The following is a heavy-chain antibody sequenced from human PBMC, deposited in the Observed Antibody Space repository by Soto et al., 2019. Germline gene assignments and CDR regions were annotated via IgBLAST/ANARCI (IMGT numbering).Heavy chain of an antibody. Sequence: EVQLLESGGGLVQPGGSLRLSCAASGFTFSNFAVSWVRQAPGKGLEWVSTITGSGENRHYADSVRGRFTISRDNSKNTLDLQMNSLRAEDTAVYYCASLPAAYDYIWGSYADTFDIWGQGTMVTVSS. V-gene: IGHV3-23*01. CDR1: GFTFSNFA. CDR2: ITGSGENR. J-gene: IGHJ3*02. CDR3: ASLPAAYDYIWGSYADTFDI. D-gene: IGHD3-16*01.